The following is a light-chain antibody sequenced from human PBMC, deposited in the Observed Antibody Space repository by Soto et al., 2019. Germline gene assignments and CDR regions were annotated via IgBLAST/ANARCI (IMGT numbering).Light chain of an antibody. CDR1: SSDVGGYNY. CDR3: ISYKSSSNWV. V-gene: IGLV2-14*01. J-gene: IGLJ3*02. CDR2: EVS. Sequence: QSALAQPASVSGSPGQSITISCTGTSSDVGGYNYVSWYQQHPGKAPKLMIYEVSNRPSGVSDRFSGSRSGNTASLTISGLQAEDESDYYCISYKSSSNWVFGGGTQLTVL.